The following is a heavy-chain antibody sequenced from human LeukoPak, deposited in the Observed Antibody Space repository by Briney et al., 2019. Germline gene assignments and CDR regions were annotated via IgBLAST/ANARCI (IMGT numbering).Heavy chain of an antibody. J-gene: IGHJ6*03. V-gene: IGHV4-4*07. D-gene: IGHD3-22*01. CDR1: GVSIINYY. CDR2: IYITGST. Sequence: PSETLSLTCTVSGVSIINYYWSWLRQSAGTGLEWVGRIYITGSTNYNPSLQSRLSMSVDTSKNQFSLRLTSVSAADTAVYYCARLKYYDSTGYSPGYYMDVWGKGITVTVSS. CDR3: ARLKYYDSTGYSPGYYMDV.